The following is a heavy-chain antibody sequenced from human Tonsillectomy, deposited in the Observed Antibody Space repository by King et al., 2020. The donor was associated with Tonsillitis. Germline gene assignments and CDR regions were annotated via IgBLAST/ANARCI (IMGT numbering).Heavy chain of an antibody. V-gene: IGHV4-38-2*01. CDR3: ARRAVAGGDWYFDL. CDR2: IYHSGST. J-gene: IGHJ2*01. Sequence: HVQLQESGPGLVKPSETLSLTCAVSGYSISSGYYWGWIRQPPGKGLEWIGSIYHSGSTYYNPSLKSRVTISVDTSKNQFSLKLGSVTAADTAVYYCARRAVAGGDWYFDLWGRGTLVTVSS. D-gene: IGHD6-19*01. CDR1: GYSISSGYY.